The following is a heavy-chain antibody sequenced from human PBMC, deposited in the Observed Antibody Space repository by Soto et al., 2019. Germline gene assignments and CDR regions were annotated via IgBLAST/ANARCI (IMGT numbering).Heavy chain of an antibody. V-gene: IGHV3-23*01. CDR1: GFTFSNYA. Sequence: PGGSLRLSCAASGFTFSNYAMTWVRQAPGKGLEWVSSITAGGDDTWYADSVKGRFAISRDNSKNTLYLQMNSLRAEDTAVYYCAKGSASGRPYYFDYWGQGTLVTVSS. J-gene: IGHJ4*02. D-gene: IGHD2-21*01. CDR2: ITAGGDDT. CDR3: AKGSASGRPYYFDY.